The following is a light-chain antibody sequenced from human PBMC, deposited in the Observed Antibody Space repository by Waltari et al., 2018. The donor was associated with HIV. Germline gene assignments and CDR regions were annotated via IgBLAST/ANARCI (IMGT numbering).Light chain of an antibody. Sequence: QSALTQPASVSGSPGQSITISCTGTSSDVGAYNYVSWYQQHPGKAPKLMIYEVSNRPSGISNRFSGSKSGNTASLTISGLQAEDEADYYCSSYTSDTTLVFGTGTKVTVL. V-gene: IGLV2-14*01. CDR3: SSYTSDTTLV. CDR1: SSDVGAYNY. CDR2: EVS. J-gene: IGLJ1*01.